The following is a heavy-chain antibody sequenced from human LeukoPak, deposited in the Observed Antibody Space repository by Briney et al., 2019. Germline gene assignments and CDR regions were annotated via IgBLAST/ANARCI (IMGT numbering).Heavy chain of an antibody. D-gene: IGHD4-17*01. CDR1: GFTFSSYD. CDR2: ISYDGSDK. J-gene: IGHJ2*01. Sequence: QAGGSLRLSCAASGFTFSSYDMHWVRQAPGKGLEWVAVISYDGSDKYYADSVKGRFTISRDNSKNTLYLQMNSLRAEDTAIYYCAKEVLDYEIPYWYFDLWGRGTLVTVSS. CDR3: AKEVLDYEIPYWYFDL. V-gene: IGHV3-30*18.